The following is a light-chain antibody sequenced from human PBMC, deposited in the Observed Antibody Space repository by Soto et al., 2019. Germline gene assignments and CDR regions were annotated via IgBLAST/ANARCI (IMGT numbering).Light chain of an antibody. CDR1: QDINKN. V-gene: IGKV1-33*01. Sequence: DIQRTQSPSSLSASVGDRVTITCQASQDINKNLIWYQQKPGKAPKLLIYDASDLETGVPSRFSGSGSGTGFTFTISSLKPEDFATDYCQQYENLPTFGQGTRLEIK. CDR2: DAS. J-gene: IGKJ5*01. CDR3: QQYENLPT.